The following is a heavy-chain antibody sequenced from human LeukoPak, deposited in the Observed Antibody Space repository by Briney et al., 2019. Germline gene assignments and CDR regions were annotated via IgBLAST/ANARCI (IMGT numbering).Heavy chain of an antibody. CDR1: GYTFTSYG. CDR2: ISAYNGNT. D-gene: IGHD2-15*01. Sequence: GASVKVSCKASGYTFTSYGISWVRQAPGQGLEWMGWISAYNGNTNYAQKLKGRVTMTTDTSTSTAYMELRSLRSDDTAVYYCARENGYCSGGSCFNWFDPWGQGTLVTVSS. J-gene: IGHJ5*02. CDR3: ARENGYCSGGSCFNWFDP. V-gene: IGHV1-18*01.